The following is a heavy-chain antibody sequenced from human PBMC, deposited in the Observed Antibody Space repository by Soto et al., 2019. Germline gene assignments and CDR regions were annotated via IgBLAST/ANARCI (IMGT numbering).Heavy chain of an antibody. CDR1: GGSFSGYY. CDR2: INHSGRT. CDR3: ARERIQLWFGGGYWYFDL. Sequence: SETLSLTCAVYGGSFSGYYWSWIRQPPGKGLEWIGEINHSGRTNYNPSLKSRVTISVDTSKNQFSLKLSSVTAADTAVYYCARERIQLWFGGGYWYFDLWGRATMATVS. D-gene: IGHD5-18*01. J-gene: IGHJ2*01. V-gene: IGHV4-34*01.